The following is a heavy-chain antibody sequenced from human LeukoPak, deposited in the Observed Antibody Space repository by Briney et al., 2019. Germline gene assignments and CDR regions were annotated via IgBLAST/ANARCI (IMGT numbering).Heavy chain of an antibody. CDR2: INPSGGST. V-gene: IGHV1-46*03. Sequence: GASVKVSCKASGYTFTSYYMHWVRQAPGQGLEWMGIINPSGGSTSYAQKFQGRVTMTRDTSTSTVYMELSSLRSEDTAVYYCASFRTKSYDFWSGYSNDAFDIWGQGTMVTVSS. D-gene: IGHD3-3*01. J-gene: IGHJ3*02. CDR3: ASFRTKSYDFWSGYSNDAFDI. CDR1: GYTFTSYY.